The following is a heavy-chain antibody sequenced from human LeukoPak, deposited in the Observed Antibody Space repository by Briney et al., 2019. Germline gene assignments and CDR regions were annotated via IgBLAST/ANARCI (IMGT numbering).Heavy chain of an antibody. CDR2: IYFTGTT. CDR3: ARDRITALRGPNSMDV. CDR1: DGSIRDSHHY. J-gene: IGHJ6*02. Sequence: SETLSLTCTVSDGSIRDSHHYWGWIRQPPGKGLEWIGSIYFTGTTYHNPSLRSRVTISVDTSKNQFSLKLNSVTAADMAVYHCARDRITALRGPNSMDVWGQGITVTVSS. D-gene: IGHD3-10*01. V-gene: IGHV4-39*02.